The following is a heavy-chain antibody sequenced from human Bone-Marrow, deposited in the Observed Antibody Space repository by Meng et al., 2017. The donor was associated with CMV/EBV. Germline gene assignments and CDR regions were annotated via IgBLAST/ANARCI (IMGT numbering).Heavy chain of an antibody. CDR1: GFTSRSYW. J-gene: IGHJ1*01. CDR2: ITSDGAKRESKT. CDR3: VRSTPAGTDYWD. Sequence: GGSLRLSCAASGFTSRSYWMHWVRQAPGKGLEWVTRITSDGAKRESKTEYADSVKGRFTISRDNAENTVFLQMNSLRVEDTALYYCVRSTPAGTDYWDWGQGTQVTVSS. D-gene: IGHD4-11*01. V-gene: IGHV3-74*03.